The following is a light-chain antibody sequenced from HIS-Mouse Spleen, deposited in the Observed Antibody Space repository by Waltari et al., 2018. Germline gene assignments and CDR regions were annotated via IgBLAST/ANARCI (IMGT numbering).Light chain of an antibody. Sequence: SYELTQPPSVSVSPGQTARITCSGYALPTNYSYWYQQKSGQAPVLVIYEDSKRPSGIPERFSGSSSGTMATLTISGAQVEDEADYYCYSTDSSGNHRVFGGGTKLTVL. CDR2: EDS. CDR3: YSTDSSGNHRV. V-gene: IGLV3-10*01. CDR1: ALPTNY. J-gene: IGLJ2*01.